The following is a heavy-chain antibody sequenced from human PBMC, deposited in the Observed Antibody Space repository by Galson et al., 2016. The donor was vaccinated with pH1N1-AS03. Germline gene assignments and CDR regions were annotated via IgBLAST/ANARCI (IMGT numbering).Heavy chain of an antibody. Sequence: SETLSLTCTFSGGSIANLYWSWIRQSAGKGLEWIGRVHTSVSTNYNPSLNRRVSMSIVTSTKKFSLRLTSVIAADTAVYYCARVGGLSYPHPRWDVDGWGKGTTVIVSS. D-gene: IGHD1-26*01. CDR2: VHTSVST. CDR1: GGSIANLY. V-gene: IGHV4-4*07. CDR3: ARVGGLSYPHPRWDVDG. J-gene: IGHJ6*04.